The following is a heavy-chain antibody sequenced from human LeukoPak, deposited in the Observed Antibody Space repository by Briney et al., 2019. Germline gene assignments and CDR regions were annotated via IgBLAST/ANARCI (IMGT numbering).Heavy chain of an antibody. CDR2: IYYSGST. V-gene: IGHV4-59*01. CDR1: GGSISSYY. J-gene: IGHJ4*02. D-gene: IGHD6-19*01. CDR3: ARDLGSSGWYSH. Sequence: SETLSLTCTVSGGSISSYYWSWIRQPPGKGLEWIGYIYYSGSTNYNPSLKSRVTISVDTSKNQFSLKLSSVTAADTAVYYCARDLGSSGWYSHRGQGTLVTVSS.